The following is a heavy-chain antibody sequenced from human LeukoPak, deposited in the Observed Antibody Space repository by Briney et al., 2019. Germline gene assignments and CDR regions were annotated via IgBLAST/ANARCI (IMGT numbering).Heavy chain of an antibody. CDR1: GFTFNDYW. CDR2: IKQDGSGK. CDR3: VRDCSSASLSSGCYYAMDV. J-gene: IGHJ6*04. D-gene: IGHD2-2*01. Sequence: GGFLRLSCAASGFTFNDYWMTWVRQAPGKGLEWVAHIKQDGSGKYYVDSLKGRFTISRDNAKNSLFLQMNSLRAEDTAVYYCVRDCSSASLSSGCYYAMDVWGKGTTVTVSS. V-gene: IGHV3-7*03.